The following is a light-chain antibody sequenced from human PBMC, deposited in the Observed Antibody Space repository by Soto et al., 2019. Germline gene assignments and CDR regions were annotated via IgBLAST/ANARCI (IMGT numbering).Light chain of an antibody. CDR3: QQYGNSRGT. V-gene: IGKV3-20*01. J-gene: IGKJ1*01. CDR1: QSVSSSY. Sequence: EIVLTQSPGTLSLSPGERATLSCRASQSVSSSYLAWYQQKPGQAPRLLIYNASSRATGIPDRFSGSGSGTDFTLTISRLEHEDFPVYYCQQYGNSRGTFGQGTKVDSK. CDR2: NAS.